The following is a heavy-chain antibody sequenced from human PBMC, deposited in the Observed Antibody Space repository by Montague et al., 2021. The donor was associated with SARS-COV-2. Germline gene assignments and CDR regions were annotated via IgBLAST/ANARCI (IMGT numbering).Heavy chain of an antibody. Sequence: SETLSLTCTVSGVSVTDYYWSWILQPPGKGLEWVVDVLYNKGTNFNPSLKSRVAISVDTSKNQFALRLTSVTAADTAVYYCVRHPHNDGLNGPPDFWDQGTLVTVSS. V-gene: IGHV4-59*08. CDR1: GVSVTDYY. CDR2: VLYNKGT. J-gene: IGHJ4*02. CDR3: VRHPHNDGLNGPPDF. D-gene: IGHD3-9*01.